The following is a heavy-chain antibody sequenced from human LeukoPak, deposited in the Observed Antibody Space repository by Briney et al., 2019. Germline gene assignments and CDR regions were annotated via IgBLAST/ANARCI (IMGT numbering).Heavy chain of an antibody. CDR1: GGSISSSSYF. J-gene: IGHJ2*01. D-gene: IGHD3-3*01. Sequence: PSETLSLTCSVSGGSISSSSYFWGWIRQPPGKGLEWIASVHYSGSTNYNPSLKSRVTISVDTSKNQFSLKLSSVTAADTAVYYCARSVYYFGARYFDLWGRGTLVTVSS. V-gene: IGHV4-39*07. CDR3: ARSVYYFGARYFDL. CDR2: VHYSGST.